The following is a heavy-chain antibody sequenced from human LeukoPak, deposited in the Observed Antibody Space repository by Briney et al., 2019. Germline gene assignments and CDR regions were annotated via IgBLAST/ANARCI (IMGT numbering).Heavy chain of an antibody. V-gene: IGHV3-30*03. CDR2: ISYDGSNK. Sequence: GRSLRLSCAASGFTFSSYGMHWVRQAPGKGLEWVAVISYDGSNKYYADSVKGRFTISRDNSKNTLYLQMNSLRAEDTAVYYCARGAVEDYWGQGTLVTVSS. J-gene: IGHJ4*02. D-gene: IGHD6-19*01. CDR1: GFTFSSYG. CDR3: ARGAVEDY.